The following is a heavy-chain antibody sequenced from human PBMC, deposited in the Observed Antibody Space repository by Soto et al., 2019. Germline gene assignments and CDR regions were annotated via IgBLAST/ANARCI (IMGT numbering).Heavy chain of an antibody. CDR2: ISGSGGST. CDR1: GFTFSSYA. Sequence: EVQLLESGGGLVQPGGSLRLSCAASGFTFSSYAMSWVRQAPGKGLEWVSDISGSGGSTYYADSVKGRFTISRDNSKNTLYLQMNSLRAEDTAVYYCAKDPDADAMGYYYYYMDVWGKGTTVTVSS. J-gene: IGHJ6*03. D-gene: IGHD2-2*01. V-gene: IGHV3-23*01. CDR3: AKDPDADAMGYYYYYMDV.